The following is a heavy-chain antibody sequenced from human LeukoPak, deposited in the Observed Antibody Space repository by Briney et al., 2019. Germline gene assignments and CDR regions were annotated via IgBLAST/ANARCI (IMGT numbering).Heavy chain of an antibody. CDR2: INPSGGST. V-gene: IGHV1-46*01. D-gene: IGHD6-6*01. CDR3: ARGRSIAARSHPHDY. J-gene: IGHJ4*02. Sequence: ASVKVPCKASGYTFPSYYMHWVRQAPGQGLEWMGIINPSGGSTSYAQKFQGRVTMTRDTSTSTVYMELSSLRAEDTAVYYCARGRSIAARSHPHDYWGQGTLVTVSS. CDR1: GYTFPSYY.